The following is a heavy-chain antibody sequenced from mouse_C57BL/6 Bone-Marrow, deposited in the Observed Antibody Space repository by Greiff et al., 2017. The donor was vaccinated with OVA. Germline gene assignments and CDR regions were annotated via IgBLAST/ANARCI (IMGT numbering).Heavy chain of an antibody. CDR1: GYAFSSSW. J-gene: IGHJ1*03. CDR3: ARLGSSYLYWYFDV. Sequence: QVQLQQSGPELVKLGASVKISCKASGYAFSSSWMNWVKQRPGKGLEWIGRIYPGDGDTNYNGKFKGKATLTADKSSSTAYMQLSSLTSEDSAVYFCARLGSSYLYWYFDVWGTGTTVTVSS. CDR2: IYPGDGDT. D-gene: IGHD1-1*01. V-gene: IGHV1-82*01.